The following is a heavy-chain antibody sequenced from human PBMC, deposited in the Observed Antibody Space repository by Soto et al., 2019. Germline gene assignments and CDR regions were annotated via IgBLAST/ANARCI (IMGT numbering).Heavy chain of an antibody. V-gene: IGHV2-5*02. CDR1: GFSIRNSGVG. D-gene: IGHD4-17*01. CDR2: IYWDDDK. Sequence: QLTLKESGTTLVKPTQTLTLTCTFSGFSIRNSGVGVGWIRQPPGKALEWLALIYWDDDKRYSPSLKSRLTSTKDTSKNQVVLTMTNMDPVDTATYYCAHLTTGGFYFDYWGQGTMVTVSS. J-gene: IGHJ4*02. CDR3: AHLTTGGFYFDY.